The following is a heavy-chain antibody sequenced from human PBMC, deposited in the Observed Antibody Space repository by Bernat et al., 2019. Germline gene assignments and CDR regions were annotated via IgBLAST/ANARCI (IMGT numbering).Heavy chain of an antibody. CDR2: ISSNGGST. Sequence: EVQLVESGGGLVQPGGSLRLSCSASGFTFSSYAMHWVRQAPGKGLEYVSAISSNGGSTYYADSVKGRFTFSSDNSKNTLYLQMGSPRAEDTAVYYCVKAPTTVTDYWGQGTLVTVSS. CDR1: GFTFSSYA. V-gene: IGHV3-64D*06. CDR3: VKAPTTVTDY. J-gene: IGHJ4*02. D-gene: IGHD4-17*01.